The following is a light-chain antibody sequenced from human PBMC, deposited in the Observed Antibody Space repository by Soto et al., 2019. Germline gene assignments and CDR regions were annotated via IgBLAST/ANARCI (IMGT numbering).Light chain of an antibody. J-gene: IGLJ1*01. CDR2: DST. CDR1: TSNIGNNY. CDR3: GTWDTSLNGFV. Sequence: QSVLTQPPSVSAAPGQKVTISCSGSTSNIGNNYVSWYQQLPGTAPKVLIYDSTKRPSGIPDRFSGSKSGTSATLGITGLQTGDEADYYCGTWDTSLNGFVFGTGTKV. V-gene: IGLV1-51*01.